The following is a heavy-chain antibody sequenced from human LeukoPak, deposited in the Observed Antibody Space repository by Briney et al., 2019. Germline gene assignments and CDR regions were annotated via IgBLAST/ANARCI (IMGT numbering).Heavy chain of an antibody. J-gene: IGHJ5*02. V-gene: IGHV3-30-3*01. D-gene: IGHD1-26*01. CDR3: ARGAIVGPTYWLDP. CDR1: GFTFSSYA. CDR2: ISEDGTNK. Sequence: GRSLRLSCAGSGFTFSSYAMHWVRQAPGKGLEGVASISEDGTNKDYADAVKGRSTISRDNSRNTLYMYLQMDRLRVEDTALYFCARGAIVGPTYWLDPWGQGTLVTVSS.